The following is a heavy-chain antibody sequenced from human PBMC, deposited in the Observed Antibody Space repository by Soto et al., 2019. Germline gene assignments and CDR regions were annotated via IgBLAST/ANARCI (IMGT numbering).Heavy chain of an antibody. CDR1: GFTFSSYA. D-gene: IGHD3-3*01. CDR2: ISGSGGST. Sequence: GGSLRLSCAASGFTFSSYAMSWVRQAPGKGLEWVSAISGSGGSTYYADSVKGRFTRSSDNPKNTLYLQMNSLRAEDTAVYYCAKVDGGRVVIPNWFDPWGQGTLVTVSS. J-gene: IGHJ5*02. CDR3: AKVDGGRVVIPNWFDP. V-gene: IGHV3-23*01.